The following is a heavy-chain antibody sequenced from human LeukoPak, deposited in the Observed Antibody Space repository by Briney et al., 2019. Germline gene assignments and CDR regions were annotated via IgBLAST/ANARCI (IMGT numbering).Heavy chain of an antibody. Sequence: GGSVTVSCKASGYTFTSYAMHWVRQAPGQRVEWMGWINAGNGNTKYTQKFQGRVTITSDTSATTAYMELSSLRSEDTAVYYCARDRVPTYDIFTGSFDYWGQGTLVTVSS. CDR3: ARDRVPTYDIFTGSFDY. J-gene: IGHJ4*02. CDR1: GYTFTSYA. D-gene: IGHD3-9*01. CDR2: INAGNGNT. V-gene: IGHV1-3*01.